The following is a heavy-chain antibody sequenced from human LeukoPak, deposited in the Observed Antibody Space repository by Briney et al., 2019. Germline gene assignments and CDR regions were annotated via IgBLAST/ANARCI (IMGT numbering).Heavy chain of an antibody. CDR3: ARAYYDILTGPEYYFDY. CDR2: ISSTSTYI. D-gene: IGHD3-9*01. J-gene: IGHJ4*02. Sequence: GGSLRLSCVASGFTFSTYSMNWVRQAPGKGLEWVSSISSTSTYIYYADSVKGRFTISRDNAKMSLYLQVNSLRAEDTAMYYCARAYYDILTGPEYYFDYWGQGTLVTVSS. V-gene: IGHV3-21*01. CDR1: GFTFSTYS.